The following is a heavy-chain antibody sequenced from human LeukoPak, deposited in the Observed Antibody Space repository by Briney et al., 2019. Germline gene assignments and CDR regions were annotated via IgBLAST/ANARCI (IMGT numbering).Heavy chain of an antibody. CDR1: GYTFTSYD. V-gene: IGHV1-8*01. Sequence: ASVKVSCKASGYTFTSYDINWVRQATGQGLEWMGWMNPNSGNTGYAQKFQGRVTITADKSTSTAYMELSSLRSEDTAVYYCARGFYEPRRYYYYGMDVWGKGTTVTVSS. J-gene: IGHJ6*04. D-gene: IGHD5/OR15-5a*01. CDR3: ARGFYEPRRYYYYGMDV. CDR2: MNPNSGNT.